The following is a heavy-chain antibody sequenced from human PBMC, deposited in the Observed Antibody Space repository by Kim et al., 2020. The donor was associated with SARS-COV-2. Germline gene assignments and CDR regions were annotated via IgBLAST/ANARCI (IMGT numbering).Heavy chain of an antibody. Sequence: SETLSLTCTVSGGSVSSGSYYWSWIRQPPGKGLEWIGYIYYSGSTNYNPSLKSRVTISVDTSKNQFSLKLSSVTAADTAVYYCAASMGATPLDYWGQGTLVTVSS. D-gene: IGHD1-26*01. J-gene: IGHJ4*02. CDR1: GGSVSSGSYY. CDR2: IYYSGST. V-gene: IGHV4-61*01. CDR3: AASMGATPLDY.